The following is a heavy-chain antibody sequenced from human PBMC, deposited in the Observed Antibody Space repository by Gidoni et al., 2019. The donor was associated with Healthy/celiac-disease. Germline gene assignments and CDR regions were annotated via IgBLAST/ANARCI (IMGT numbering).Heavy chain of an antibody. CDR1: GGSLSSGDSY. Sequence: QVQLQESGPGLVKPSQTLSLTCTVSGGSLSSGDSYWSWIRQPPGKGLEWIGYIYYSGSTYYNPTLKSRVTISVDTSKNQFSLKLSSVTAADTAVYYCATVMTYYYDSSGYYSDGWFDPWGQGTLVTVSS. CDR3: ATVMTYYYDSSGYYSDGWFDP. D-gene: IGHD3-22*01. J-gene: IGHJ5*02. V-gene: IGHV4-30-4*01. CDR2: IYYSGST.